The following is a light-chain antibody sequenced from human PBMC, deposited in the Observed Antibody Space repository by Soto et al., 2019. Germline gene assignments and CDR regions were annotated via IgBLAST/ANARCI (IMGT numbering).Light chain of an antibody. CDR1: QSIVFSNGNTY. CDR2: NVS. Sequence: DVVMTQSPLSLPVTLGQPAPISCRSSQSIVFSNGNTYLNWFQQRPGQSPRRLISNVSNWVSGVPDRFSGSGSGSYFTQKISRVEPEDVGMYYCLQITRPWTFGQGTKVEIK. V-gene: IGKV2D-30*01. CDR3: LQITRPWT. J-gene: IGKJ1*01.